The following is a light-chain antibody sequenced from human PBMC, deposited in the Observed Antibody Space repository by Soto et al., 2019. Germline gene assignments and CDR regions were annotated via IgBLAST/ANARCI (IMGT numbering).Light chain of an antibody. V-gene: IGKV1-5*03. J-gene: IGKJ1*01. CDR1: QSISSW. CDR2: KPS. CDR3: QQYNSLWT. Sequence: DIQMTQSPSTLSASVGDRVTITCRASQSISSWLAWYQQKPGKAPKLLINKPSSLESGVPSRFSGSGSGTEFTLTISSLQPDDFATYYCQQYNSLWTFGQGTKVEIK.